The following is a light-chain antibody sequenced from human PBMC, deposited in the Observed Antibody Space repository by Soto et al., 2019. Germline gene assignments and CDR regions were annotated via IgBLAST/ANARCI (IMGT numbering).Light chain of an antibody. V-gene: IGKV1-39*01. J-gene: IGKJ1*01. Sequence: DIQMTQSPSSLSASVVDRVTITGRASQSISSYLNWYQQKPGKAPKLLIYAASSLQSGVPSRFSGSGSGTDFTLTISSLQHEDFATYYCQQSYYNPTFGQGTKVDIK. CDR3: QQSYYNPT. CDR2: AAS. CDR1: QSISSY.